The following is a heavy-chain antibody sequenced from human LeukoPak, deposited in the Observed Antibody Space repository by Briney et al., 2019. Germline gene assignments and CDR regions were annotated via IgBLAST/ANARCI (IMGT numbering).Heavy chain of an antibody. CDR1: GDSVSSNSAV. Sequence: SQTLSLTCAISGDSVSSNSAVWNWIRQSPSRGLEWLGRTYYRSKWYNDYAVSVRGRITISPDASKNQFSLHLNSVTPEDTAVYYCTRVSDYDGVSDYWGQGTLVTVSS. D-gene: IGHD4-23*01. CDR2: TYYRSKWYN. J-gene: IGHJ4*02. V-gene: IGHV6-1*01. CDR3: TRVSDYDGVSDY.